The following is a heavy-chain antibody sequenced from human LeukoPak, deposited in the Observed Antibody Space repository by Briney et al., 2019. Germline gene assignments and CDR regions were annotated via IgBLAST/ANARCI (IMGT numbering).Heavy chain of an antibody. CDR2: INHSGST. J-gene: IGHJ4*02. CDR3: ARSSGYYPPFDY. CDR1: GGSLSGYY. Sequence: SETLSLTCAVYGGSLSGYYWSWIRQPPGKGLEWIGEINHSGSTNYNPSLKSRVTISVDTSKNQFSLKLSSVTAADTAVYYCARSSGYYPPFDYWGQGTLVTVSS. D-gene: IGHD3-22*01. V-gene: IGHV4-34*01.